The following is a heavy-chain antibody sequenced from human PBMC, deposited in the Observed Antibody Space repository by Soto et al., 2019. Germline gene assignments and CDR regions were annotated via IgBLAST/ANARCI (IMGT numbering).Heavy chain of an antibody. Sequence: QVQLQESGPGLVKASQTLSLTCNVSGGSISSGGYYWTWIRQHPGKGLEWIGNIHHSGSTFYNPSLKSRVSISVHTSKIQFSLKLSSVTAADSAVYFCVRGVLSWGQGTLVTVSS. D-gene: IGHD3-10*01. V-gene: IGHV4-31*03. CDR1: GGSISSGGYY. CDR3: VRGVLS. J-gene: IGHJ1*01. CDR2: IHHSGST.